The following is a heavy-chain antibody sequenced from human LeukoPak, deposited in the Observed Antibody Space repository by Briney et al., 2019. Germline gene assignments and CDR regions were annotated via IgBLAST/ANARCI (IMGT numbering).Heavy chain of an antibody. D-gene: IGHD3-10*01. Sequence: SVKVSCKASGGTFTHYVISWVRQAPGQGLEWMGGIAPISGTPMYAQRFQGRVTISADTSTYTAFMEMSSLTSEDTAMYYCAREGEYYSESGNLVDASDVWGQGTVVTVSA. CDR3: AREGEYYSESGNLVDASDV. CDR1: GGTFTHYV. CDR2: IAPISGTP. V-gene: IGHV1-69*06. J-gene: IGHJ3*01.